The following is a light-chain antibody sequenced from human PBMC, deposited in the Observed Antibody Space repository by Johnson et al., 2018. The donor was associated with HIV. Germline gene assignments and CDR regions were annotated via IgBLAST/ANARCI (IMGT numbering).Light chain of an antibody. CDR2: EDN. Sequence: QSVLTQPPSVSAAPGQKVTISCSGSSSNIGNNYVSWYQQLPGTAPKLLIYEDNKRPSGIPDRLSGSKSGTSATLGITGLQTGDEADYYCGTWDTSLTAYVFATETKVTVL. J-gene: IGLJ1*01. CDR3: GTWDTSLTAYV. V-gene: IGLV1-51*02. CDR1: SSNIGNNY.